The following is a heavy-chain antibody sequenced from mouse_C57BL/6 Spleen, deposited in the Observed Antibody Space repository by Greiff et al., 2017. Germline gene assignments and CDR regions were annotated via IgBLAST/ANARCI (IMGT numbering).Heavy chain of an antibody. J-gene: IGHJ2*01. V-gene: IGHV1-66*01. CDR3: ARETYYGYDVRYYDY. CDR1: GYSFTSYY. CDR2: IYPGSGNT. Sequence: QVQLQQSGPELVMPGASVKISCKVSGYSFTSYYIHWVKQRPGQGLEWIGWIYPGSGNTKYNEKFKGKATLTADTSSSTAYMQLSSLTSEDSAVYYCARETYYGYDVRYYDYWGQGTTLTVSS. D-gene: IGHD2-9*01.